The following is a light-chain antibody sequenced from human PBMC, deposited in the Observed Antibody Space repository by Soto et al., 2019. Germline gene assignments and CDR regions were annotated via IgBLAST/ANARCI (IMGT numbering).Light chain of an antibody. J-gene: IGKJ4*01. CDR2: WAS. V-gene: IGKV4-1*01. Sequence: DIVMTQSPDSLAVSLGERATINCKSSQSLLYSSKNKNYLAWYQQKPGQPPKLLIYWASTRESGVPDRFSGRGSGTDFTLTISSLQAEDVAVYYCQQYYSIPLLTFGGGTKVEIK. CDR1: QSLLYSSKNKNY. CDR3: QQYYSIPLLT.